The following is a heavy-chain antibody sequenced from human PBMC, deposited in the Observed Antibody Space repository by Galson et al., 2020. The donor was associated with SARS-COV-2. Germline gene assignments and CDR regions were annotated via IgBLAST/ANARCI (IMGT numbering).Heavy chain of an antibody. CDR3: ARGRSESGSYLGYYFDY. Sequence: GESLKISCAASGFTFSSYGMHWVRQAPGKGLEWVAVIWYDGSNKYYADSVKGRFTISRDNSKNTLYLQMNSLRAADTAVYYCARGRSESGSYLGYYFDYWGQGTLVTVSS. D-gene: IGHD1-26*01. CDR2: IWYDGSNK. CDR1: GFTFSSYG. V-gene: IGHV3-33*01. J-gene: IGHJ4*02.